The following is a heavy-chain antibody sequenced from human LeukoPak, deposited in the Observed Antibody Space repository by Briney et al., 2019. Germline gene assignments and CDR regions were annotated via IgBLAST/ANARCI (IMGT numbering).Heavy chain of an antibody. CDR2: IYSSGST. J-gene: IGHJ4*02. CDR3: ARVPGDSSGWYRYFDY. V-gene: IGHV4-61*02. D-gene: IGHD6-19*01. Sequence: SETLSLTCTVSGDSISSGNYYWSWIRQPAGQGLEWIGRIYSSGSTNYNPSLKSRVTISVDTSKNQFSLKLSSVTAADTAVYYCARVPGDSSGWYRYFDYWGQGTLVTVSS. CDR1: GDSISSGNYY.